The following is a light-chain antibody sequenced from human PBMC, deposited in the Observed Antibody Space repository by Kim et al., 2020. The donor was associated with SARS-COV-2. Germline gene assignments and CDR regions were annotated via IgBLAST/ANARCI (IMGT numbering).Light chain of an antibody. CDR2: DVN. CDR3: SSFTTRSTLV. CDR1: ISNIGSYNY. J-gene: IGLJ3*02. V-gene: IGLV2-14*03. Sequence: QSALTQPASVSGSPGQSITISCTGTISNIGSYNYVSWHQQHPGKAPKLMIYDVNKRPSGISSRFSGSKSGSTASLTISGLQSEDEADYYCSSFTTRSTLVFGGGTQLTV.